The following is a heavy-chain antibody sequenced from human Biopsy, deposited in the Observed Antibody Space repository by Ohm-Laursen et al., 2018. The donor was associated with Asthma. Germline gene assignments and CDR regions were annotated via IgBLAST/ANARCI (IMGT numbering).Heavy chain of an antibody. V-gene: IGHV3-30*18. Sequence: SLRLSCTAAGFTFSSYGMHWVRQAPGKGLEWVAVISYDGSNKYYADSVKGRFTISRDNSKNTLYLQMNSLRAEDTAVYYCAKWDTYYDFWSGYYTRYNYYYYGMDVWGQGTTVTVSS. CDR1: GFTFSSYG. CDR2: ISYDGSNK. J-gene: IGHJ6*02. CDR3: AKWDTYYDFWSGYYTRYNYYYYGMDV. D-gene: IGHD3-3*01.